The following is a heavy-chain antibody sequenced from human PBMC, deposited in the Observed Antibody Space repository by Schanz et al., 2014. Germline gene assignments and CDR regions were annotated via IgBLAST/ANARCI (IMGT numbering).Heavy chain of an antibody. CDR1: GFTFNDYA. CDR2: IRSKANSYAT. J-gene: IGHJ5*02. V-gene: IGHV3-73*01. CDR3: LAGFDP. Sequence: EVQLVESGGGVVQPGRSLKLSCAASGFTFNDYAMHWVRQAPGKGLEWVGRIRSKANSYATAYAASVKGRFTISRDDSKNTAYLQMNSLKTEDTAVYYCLAGFDPWGQGTLVTVSS.